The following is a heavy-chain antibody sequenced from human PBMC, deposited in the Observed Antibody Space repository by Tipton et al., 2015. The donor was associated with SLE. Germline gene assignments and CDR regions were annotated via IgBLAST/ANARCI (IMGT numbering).Heavy chain of an antibody. CDR1: GGSMDSGGYS. CDR2: IYFTGNT. CDR3: ARDRSAYYPYWYFDL. D-gene: IGHD3-3*01. Sequence: LRLSCSVPGGSMDSGGYSWSWIRQQPGKGLEWIAYIYFTGNTYYTPSLRSRVSMSVDTSENRFSLNLSSVTAADTAVYYCARDRSAYYPYWYFDLWGRDTLVTVSS. V-gene: IGHV4-31*03. J-gene: IGHJ2*01.